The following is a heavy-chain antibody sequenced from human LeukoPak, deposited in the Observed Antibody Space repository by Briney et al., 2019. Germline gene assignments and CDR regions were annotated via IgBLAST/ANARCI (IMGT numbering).Heavy chain of an antibody. V-gene: IGHV3-21*01. D-gene: IGHD3-3*01. Sequence: GGSLRLSCAASGFTFSSYSMNWVRQAPGKGLEWVSSISSSSSYIYYADSVKGRFTISRDNAKNSLYLQMNSLRAEDTAVYYCARARSDGAFDIWGQGTMVTVSS. J-gene: IGHJ3*02. CDR3: ARARSDGAFDI. CDR1: GFTFSSYS. CDR2: ISSSSSYI.